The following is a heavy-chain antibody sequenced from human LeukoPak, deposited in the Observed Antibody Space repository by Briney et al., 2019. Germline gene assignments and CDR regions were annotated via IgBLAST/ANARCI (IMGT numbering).Heavy chain of an antibody. Sequence: ASVKVSCKASGYTFTGYYMHWVRQAPGQGLEWMGWINPNSGGTNYAQKFQGRVTMTRDTSISTAYMELSRLRSDDTAVYYCAREMDTAMGCDADYWGQGTLVTVSS. CDR3: AREMDTAMGCDADY. CDR2: INPNSGGT. CDR1: GYTFTGYY. J-gene: IGHJ4*02. D-gene: IGHD5-18*01. V-gene: IGHV1-2*02.